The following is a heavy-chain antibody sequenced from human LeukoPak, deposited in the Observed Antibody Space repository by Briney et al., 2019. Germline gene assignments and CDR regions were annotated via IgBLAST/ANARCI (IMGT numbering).Heavy chain of an antibody. Sequence: PGGSLRLSCAVPGFTVTDNYMSWVREGPGKGLQWGSVVYPDGRTYYAASVKGRFTISRDNSRNTLLLQLNSLRADDTAVYYCARTNPVYGDYDYWGQGTLVTVSS. CDR3: ARTNPVYGDYDY. D-gene: IGHD4-17*01. J-gene: IGHJ4*02. CDR1: GFTVTDNY. V-gene: IGHV3-53*01. CDR2: VYPDGRT.